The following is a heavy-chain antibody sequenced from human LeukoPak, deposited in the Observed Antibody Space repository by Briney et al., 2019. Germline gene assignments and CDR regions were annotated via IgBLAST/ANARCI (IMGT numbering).Heavy chain of an antibody. Sequence: ASVKVSCKASGYTFTSYYIHWVRQAPGQGLEWMGIINPSGGSTSYAQKFQGRVTMTRDTSISIVYMEVNRLRSDDTAVYYCARVKERTKATIPDYFQHWGQGTLVTVSS. CDR2: INPSGGST. D-gene: IGHD4-17*01. V-gene: IGHV1-46*01. CDR3: ARVKERTKATIPDYFQH. CDR1: GYTFTSYY. J-gene: IGHJ1*01.